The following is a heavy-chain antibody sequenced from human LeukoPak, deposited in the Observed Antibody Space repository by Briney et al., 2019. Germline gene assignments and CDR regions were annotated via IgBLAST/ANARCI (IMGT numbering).Heavy chain of an antibody. Sequence: GASVKVSCKASGYTFTSYDINWVRQATGQGLEWMGWMNPNSGNTGYALKFQGRVTMTRNTSISTAYMELSSLRSEDTAVYYCVRALNDYGNYGEFDYWGQGTLVTVSS. D-gene: IGHD4-11*01. CDR3: VRALNDYGNYGEFDY. CDR2: MNPNSGNT. V-gene: IGHV1-8*01. J-gene: IGHJ4*02. CDR1: GYTFTSYD.